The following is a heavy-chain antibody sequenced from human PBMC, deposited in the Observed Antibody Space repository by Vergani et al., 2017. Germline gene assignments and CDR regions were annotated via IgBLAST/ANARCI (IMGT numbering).Heavy chain of an antibody. Sequence: EVQLLESGGGSAQPGESLRLSCVASGFTFTAHGLNWVRQAPGKGLEWVSAISGSGGSTYYADSVKGRFTISRDNSKNTLYLQMNSLRAEDTAVYYCAKDPPAAAGTNRYFDYWGQGTLVTVSS. CDR2: ISGSGGST. D-gene: IGHD6-13*01. J-gene: IGHJ4*02. CDR3: AKDPPAAAGTNRYFDY. CDR1: GFTFTAHG. V-gene: IGHV3-23*01.